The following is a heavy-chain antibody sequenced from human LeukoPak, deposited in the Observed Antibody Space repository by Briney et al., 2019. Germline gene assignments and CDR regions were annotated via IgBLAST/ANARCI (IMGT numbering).Heavy chain of an antibody. V-gene: IGHV3-74*01. Sequence: GGSLRLSCAASGFTFTTYWMHWVRQAPGKGLEWVSRIKGDEMTTNYADSVKGRFTISRDNSKNTLYLQMNSLRAGDTAVYYCAKDESVAVPTIFDYWGQGTLVTISS. CDR2: IKGDEMTT. J-gene: IGHJ4*02. CDR1: GFTFTTYW. D-gene: IGHD6-19*01. CDR3: AKDESVAVPTIFDY.